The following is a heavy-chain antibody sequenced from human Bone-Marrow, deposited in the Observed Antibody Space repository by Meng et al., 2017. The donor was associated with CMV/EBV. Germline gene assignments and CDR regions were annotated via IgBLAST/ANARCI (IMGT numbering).Heavy chain of an antibody. D-gene: IGHD5-12*01. CDR1: GFTFSGSA. V-gene: IGHV3-73*01. J-gene: IGHJ4*02. CDR3: ASAIVATGRDY. Sequence: GESLKISCAASGFTFSGSAMHWVRQSSGKGLEWVGRIRSKANSYATAYAASVKGRFTISRDDSKNTAYLQMNSLKTEDTAVYYCASAIVATGRDYWGQGTRVTVYS. CDR2: IRSKANSYAT.